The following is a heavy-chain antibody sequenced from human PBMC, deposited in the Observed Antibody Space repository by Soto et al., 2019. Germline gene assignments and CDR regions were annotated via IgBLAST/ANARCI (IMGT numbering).Heavy chain of an antibody. J-gene: IGHJ5*02. CDR3: ASWCRGGNCGQFDP. CDR2: ISAYNGNT. D-gene: IGHD2-15*01. V-gene: IGHV1-18*01. CDR1: GYTFTSYG. Sequence: QVQLVQSGAEVKKPGASGKVSCKASGYTFTSYGITWVRQAPGQGLEWMGWISAYNGNTNYAQKLQGRVTMTTDTSTSTAYMELRSLRSDDTAMYYCASWCRGGNCGQFDPWGQGTLVTVSS.